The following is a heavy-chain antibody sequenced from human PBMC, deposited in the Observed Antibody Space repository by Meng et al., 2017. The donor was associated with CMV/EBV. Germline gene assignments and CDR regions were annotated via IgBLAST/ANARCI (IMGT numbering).Heavy chain of an antibody. Sequence: GGSLRLSCAASGFTFSSYWMSWVRQAPGKGLVWVSRINSDGSSTSYADSVKGRFTISRDNAKNTLYLQMNSLRAEDTAVYYCARGRVVVPAASLGYWGQGTLVTVSS. J-gene: IGHJ4*02. CDR3: ARGRVVVPAASLGY. V-gene: IGHV3-74*01. CDR2: INSDGSST. CDR1: GFTFSSYW. D-gene: IGHD2-2*01.